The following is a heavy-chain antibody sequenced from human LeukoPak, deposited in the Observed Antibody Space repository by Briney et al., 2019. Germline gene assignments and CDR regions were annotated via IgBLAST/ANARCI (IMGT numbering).Heavy chain of an antibody. CDR2: ISSSSSYI. CDR1: GFTFSSYS. Sequence: PRGSLRLSCAASGFTFSSYSMNWVRQAPGKGLEWVSSISSSSSYIYYADSVKGRFTISRDSAKNSLYLQMNSLRAEDTAVYYCAREDRSWYYDFWSGPIDFDYWGQGTLVTVSS. D-gene: IGHD3-3*01. V-gene: IGHV3-21*01. J-gene: IGHJ4*02. CDR3: AREDRSWYYDFWSGPIDFDY.